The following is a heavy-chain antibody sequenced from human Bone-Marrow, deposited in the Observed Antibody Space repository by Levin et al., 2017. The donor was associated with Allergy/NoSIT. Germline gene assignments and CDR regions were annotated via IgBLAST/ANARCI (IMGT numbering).Heavy chain of an antibody. CDR2: IRSKAYGGTT. CDR1: GFTFGDYA. V-gene: IGHV3-49*04. CDR3: TRGGGIVGATKGNY. D-gene: IGHD1-26*01. J-gene: IGHJ4*02. Sequence: GGSLRLSCTASGFTFGDYAMSWVRQAPGKGLEWVGFIRSKAYGGTTEYAASVKGRFTISRDDSKSIAYLQMNSLKTEDTAVYYCTRGGGIVGATKGNYWGQGTLVTVSS.